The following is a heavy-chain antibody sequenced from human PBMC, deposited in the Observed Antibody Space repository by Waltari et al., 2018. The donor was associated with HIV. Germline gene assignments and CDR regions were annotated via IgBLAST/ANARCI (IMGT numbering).Heavy chain of an antibody. V-gene: IGHV3-53*02. CDR3: ARVRSIMGRFLGFDY. CDR1: GLSVSSNY. J-gene: IGHJ4*02. CDR2: IYRSGDA. Sequence: EVQLVETGGGLIQPGGSLRLSCAASGLSVSSNYMNWVRQAPGKGLGGVSVIYRSGDAYYADFVKGRFTISRDNSKNTLYLQMNSLRAEDTAVYYCARVRSIMGRFLGFDYWGQGTLVTVSS. D-gene: IGHD3-3*02.